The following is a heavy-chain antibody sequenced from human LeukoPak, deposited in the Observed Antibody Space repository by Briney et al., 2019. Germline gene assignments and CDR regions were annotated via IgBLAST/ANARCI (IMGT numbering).Heavy chain of an antibody. Sequence: ASVKVSYKASGYTFTGYYMHWVRQAPGQGLEWMGWINPNSGGTNYAQKFQGRVTMTRDTSISTAYMELSRLRSDDTAVYYCARVHTSGPDFDYWGQGTLVTVSS. J-gene: IGHJ4*02. CDR2: INPNSGGT. CDR1: GYTFTGYY. CDR3: ARVHTSGPDFDY. V-gene: IGHV1-2*02.